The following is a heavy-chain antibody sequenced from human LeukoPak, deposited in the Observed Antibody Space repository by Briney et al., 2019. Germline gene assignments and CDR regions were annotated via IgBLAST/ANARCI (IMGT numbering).Heavy chain of an antibody. Sequence: GESLRLSCAASGFTFSYFWMHWFRQTPGKGLVWVSCINTDGSYSTYADSVKGRFTISRDNVRNTLYLQMNSLRAEDSAVYYCARDFDGPRASDYWGQGISVTVSS. CDR1: GFTFSYFW. CDR2: INTDGSYS. D-gene: IGHD4-17*01. V-gene: IGHV3-74*01. J-gene: IGHJ4*02. CDR3: ARDFDGPRASDY.